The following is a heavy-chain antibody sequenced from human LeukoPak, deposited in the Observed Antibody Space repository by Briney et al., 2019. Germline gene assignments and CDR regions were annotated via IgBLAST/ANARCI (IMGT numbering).Heavy chain of an antibody. D-gene: IGHD6-13*01. CDR2: IRAYKGST. V-gene: IGHV1-18*01. CDR1: GYTFTNYG. CDR3: ARDPPIAAAGTLDY. Sequence: PGASLKVSCKASGYTFTNYGISWVRQAPGQGLEWMGWIRAYKGSTNYAQKLQGRVTMTTDTSTSTAYMELRSLRSDDTALYYCARDPPIAAAGTLDYWGQGTLVTVSS. J-gene: IGHJ4*02.